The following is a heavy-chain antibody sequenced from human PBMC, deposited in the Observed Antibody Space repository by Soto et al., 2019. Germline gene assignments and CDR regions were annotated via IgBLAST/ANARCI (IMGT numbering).Heavy chain of an antibody. CDR3: ATLPPRVVASLLPIPT. V-gene: IGHV4-4*02. CDR2: IYHSGNT. Sequence: VQLRQSAPGLVKPSGTLSLTCAVSGGSISSSNWWTWVRQAPGKGLEWIGEIYHSGNTYYNPSLKGRVTITVAKSNNQFSLKLNSVTAADTAVYYCATLPPRVVASLLPIPTWGQGTLVTVSS. J-gene: IGHJ5*02. CDR1: GGSISSSNW. D-gene: IGHD1-26*01.